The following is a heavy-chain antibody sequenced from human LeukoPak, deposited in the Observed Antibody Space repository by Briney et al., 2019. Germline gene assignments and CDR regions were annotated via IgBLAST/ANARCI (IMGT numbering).Heavy chain of an antibody. D-gene: IGHD5-24*01. Sequence: GRSLRLSCAASGFTFSSYAMHWVRQAPGKGLEGVAVISYDGSNKYYADSVKGRFTISRDNSKNTLYLQMNSLRAEDTAVYYCARDPNPYVEMATIADYWGQGTLVTVSS. CDR3: ARDPNPYVEMATIADY. CDR2: ISYDGSNK. V-gene: IGHV3-30-3*01. J-gene: IGHJ4*02. CDR1: GFTFSSYA.